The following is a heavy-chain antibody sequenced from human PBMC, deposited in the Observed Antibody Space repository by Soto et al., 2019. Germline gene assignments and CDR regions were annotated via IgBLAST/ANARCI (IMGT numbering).Heavy chain of an antibody. J-gene: IGHJ4*02. CDR3: AHRPRGYAYYFDY. CDR2: IYWDEDK. Sequence: QITLKESGPTLVKPTQTLTLTCTFSGFSLSTRGVAVGWFRQPPGKALEWLALIYWDEDKWYSPSLKSRLTMTDDTSKNQVVLTITYMDPVDTATYYCAHRPRGYAYYFDYWGQGTLVTVSS. CDR1: GFSLSTRGVA. D-gene: IGHD5-12*01. V-gene: IGHV2-5*02.